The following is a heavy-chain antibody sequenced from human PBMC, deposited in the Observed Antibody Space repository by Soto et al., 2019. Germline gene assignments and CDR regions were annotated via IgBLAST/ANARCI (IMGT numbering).Heavy chain of an antibody. D-gene: IGHD3-16*01. CDR2: IIPLFGTT. CDR3: AKTWGREIYYYYYGMDV. J-gene: IGHJ6*02. CDR1: GGYFNNRQTLNSYP. Sequence: QVQVVQAGAEVKRPESSVNVSCKASGGYFNNRQTLNSYPISWVGQAPAQGLERMGGIIPLFGTTNYAQRFQGRVTITTAKSTSTTYLEWIYVTADDSAVYYCAKTWGREIYYYYYGMDVWCQRPRVTVSS. V-gene: IGHV1-69*06.